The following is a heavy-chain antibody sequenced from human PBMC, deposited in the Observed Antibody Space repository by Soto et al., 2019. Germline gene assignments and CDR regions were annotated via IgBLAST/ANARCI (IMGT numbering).Heavy chain of an antibody. V-gene: IGHV4-34*01. Sequence: QVHLQQWGAGLLKPSATLSLTCAVNGGAFNGYYWTWIRQSPGKGLQWIGEINHSGTVDYNPSLKSRVTFSIDTSKKQFSLTLTSVTAADTAVYYCARAGAALVRGSIGGFDYWGQGTLVTVSS. CDR3: ARAGAALVRGSIGGFDY. CDR2: INHSGTV. J-gene: IGHJ4*02. D-gene: IGHD3-10*01. CDR1: GGAFNGYY.